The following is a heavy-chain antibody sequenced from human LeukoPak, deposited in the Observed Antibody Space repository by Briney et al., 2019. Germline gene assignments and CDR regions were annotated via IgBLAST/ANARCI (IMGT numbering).Heavy chain of an antibody. V-gene: IGHV3-23*01. CDR3: AKDPTIVGARGEGY. D-gene: IGHD1-26*01. CDR1: GFTFSSYA. CDR2: ISGSGGST. J-gene: IGHJ4*02. Sequence: PGGSLRLSCAASGFTFSSYAMSWVRQAPGKGLEWVSAISGSGGSTYYADSVKGRFTISRDNSKNTLYLQMNSLRAEDTAVYYCAKDPTIVGARGEGYWGQGTLVTVSS.